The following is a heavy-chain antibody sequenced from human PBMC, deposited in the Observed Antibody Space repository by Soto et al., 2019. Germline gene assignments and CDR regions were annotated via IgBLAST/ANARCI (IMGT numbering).Heavy chain of an antibody. CDR2: ISYDGSNK. D-gene: IGHD4-17*01. V-gene: IGHV3-30*18. Sequence: QVQLVESGGGVVQPGRSLRLSCAASGFTFSSYGMHWVRQAPGKGLEWVAVISYDGSNKYYADSVKGRFTISRDNSKKTLDLQKNSLRADDTAVYYCAKDRSGYGDYDSVDYWGQGTLVTVSS. J-gene: IGHJ4*02. CDR1: GFTFSSYG. CDR3: AKDRSGYGDYDSVDY.